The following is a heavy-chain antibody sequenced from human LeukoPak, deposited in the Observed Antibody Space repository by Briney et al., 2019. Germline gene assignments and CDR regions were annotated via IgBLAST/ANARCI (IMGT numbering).Heavy chain of an antibody. CDR2: ISGSGGST. D-gene: IGHD1-26*01. Sequence: GGSLRLSCAASGFTFSSYAMSWVRQAPGKGLEWVSAISGSGGSTYYADSVKGRVTISRDNSKNTLYLQMNSLRAEDTAVYYCAKDLHSGSYYTTLEDYWGQGTLVTASS. CDR1: GFTFSSYA. V-gene: IGHV3-23*01. J-gene: IGHJ4*02. CDR3: AKDLHSGSYYTTLEDY.